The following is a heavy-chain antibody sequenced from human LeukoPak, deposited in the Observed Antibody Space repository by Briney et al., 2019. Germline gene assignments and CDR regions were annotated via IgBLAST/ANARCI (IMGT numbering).Heavy chain of an antibody. J-gene: IGHJ4*02. CDR2: INPSGGST. CDR1: GYTFTSYY. Sequence: ASVKASCKASGYTFTSYYMHWVRQAPGQGLEWMGIINPSGGSTSYAQKFQGRVTMTRDTSTSTVYMELSSLRSEDTAVYYCARDEYDFWSGYYWVFDYWGQGTLVTVSS. D-gene: IGHD3-3*01. V-gene: IGHV1-46*01. CDR3: ARDEYDFWSGYYWVFDY.